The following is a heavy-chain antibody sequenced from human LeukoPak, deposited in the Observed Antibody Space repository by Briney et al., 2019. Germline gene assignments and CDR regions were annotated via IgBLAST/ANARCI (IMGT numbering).Heavy chain of an antibody. CDR3: AKDISRSWFYGMDV. J-gene: IGHJ6*02. CDR1: GFTFSSYA. V-gene: IGHV3-23*01. CDR2: ISGSGGST. D-gene: IGHD6-13*01. Sequence: GGSLRLSCAASGFTFSSYAMSWVRQAPGKGLEWVSAISGSGGSTYYADSVKGRFTISRDNSKNTLYLQMNSLRAEDTAVYYCAKDISRSWFYGMDVWGQGTTVTVSS.